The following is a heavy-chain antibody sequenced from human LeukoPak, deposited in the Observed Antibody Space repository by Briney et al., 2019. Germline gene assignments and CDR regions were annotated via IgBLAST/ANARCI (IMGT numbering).Heavy chain of an antibody. CDR1: GFTFSSYD. D-gene: IGHD3-22*01. CDR3: ARITGNYYEIDY. CDR2: IWYDGSKE. J-gene: IGHJ4*02. Sequence: GGSLRLSCAASGFTFSSYDMHWVRQAPGKGLEWAAVIWYDGSKEYYADSVKGRFTVSRDNSKNTLYLQMNSLRADDTAVYYCARITGNYYEIDYWGQGTLVTVSS. V-gene: IGHV3-33*08.